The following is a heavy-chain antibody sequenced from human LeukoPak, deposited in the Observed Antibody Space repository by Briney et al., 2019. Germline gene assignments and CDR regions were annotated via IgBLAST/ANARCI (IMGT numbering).Heavy chain of an antibody. J-gene: IGHJ4*02. Sequence: ASVKVSCKASGYTFTGYYMHWVRQAPGQGLERMGWINPNSGGTNYAQKFQGRVTMTRDTSISTAYMELSRLRSDDTAVYYCARARAERYDSSGYYSYWGQGTLVTVSS. CDR2: INPNSGGT. D-gene: IGHD3-22*01. V-gene: IGHV1-2*02. CDR3: ARARAERYDSSGYYSY. CDR1: GYTFTGYY.